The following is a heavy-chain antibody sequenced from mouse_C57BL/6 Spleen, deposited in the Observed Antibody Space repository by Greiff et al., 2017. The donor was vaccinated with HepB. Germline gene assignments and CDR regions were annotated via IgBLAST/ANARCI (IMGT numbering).Heavy chain of an antibody. D-gene: IGHD1-1*01. CDR3: ARWYYGSSYAMDY. CDR1: GFTFSDYY. V-gene: IGHV5-16*01. J-gene: IGHJ4*01. CDR2: INYDGSST. Sequence: EVQVVESEGGLVQPGSSMKLSCTASGFTFSDYYMAWVRQVPEKGLEWVANINYDGSSTYYLDSLKSRFIISRDNAKNILYLQMSSLKSEDTATYYCARWYYGSSYAMDYWGQGTSVTVSS.